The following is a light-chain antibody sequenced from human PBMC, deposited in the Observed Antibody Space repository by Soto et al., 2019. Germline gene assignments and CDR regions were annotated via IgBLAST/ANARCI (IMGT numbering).Light chain of an antibody. CDR3: CSYAGSYKV. Sequence: QSVLTQPRSVSGSPGQSVTISCTGTSSDVGGYNYVSWYQQHPGKAPKLMIYDVSKRPSGVPDRFSGSKSGNTASLTISGLQAEDEADYYCCSYAGSYKVLGGGTQLTVL. CDR2: DVS. J-gene: IGLJ2*01. V-gene: IGLV2-11*01. CDR1: SSDVGGYNY.